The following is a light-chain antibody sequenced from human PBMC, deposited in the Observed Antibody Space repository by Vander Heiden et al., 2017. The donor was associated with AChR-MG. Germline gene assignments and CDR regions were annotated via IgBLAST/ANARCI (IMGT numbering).Light chain of an antibody. J-gene: IGLJ2*01. Sequence: QSALPQLASGSGSPGQSITISCTGTSSDVSGYNYVSWYQQHPGKAPKLMIYDVSNRPSGVSNRFSGSKSGNTASLTISGLQAEDEADYYCSSYTSSSTLVFGGGTKLTVL. CDR3: SSYTSSSTLV. V-gene: IGLV2-14*03. CDR2: DVS. CDR1: SSDVSGYNY.